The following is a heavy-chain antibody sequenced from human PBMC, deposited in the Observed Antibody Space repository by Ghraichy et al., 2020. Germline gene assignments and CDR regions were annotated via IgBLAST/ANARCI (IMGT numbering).Heavy chain of an antibody. D-gene: IGHD3-22*01. Sequence: SETLSLTCTVSGGSISSYYWSWIRQPPGKGLEWIGYIYYSGSTNYNPSLKSRVTISVDTSKNQFSLKLSSVTAADTAVYYCARDSKRGYYYDSSGPYWYFDLWGHGTLVTVSS. J-gene: IGHJ2*01. V-gene: IGHV4-59*01. CDR1: GGSISSYY. CDR3: ARDSKRGYYYDSSGPYWYFDL. CDR2: IYYSGST.